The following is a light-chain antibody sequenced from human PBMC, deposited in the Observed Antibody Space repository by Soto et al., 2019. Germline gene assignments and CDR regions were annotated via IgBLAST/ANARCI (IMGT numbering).Light chain of an antibody. J-gene: IGKJ1*01. V-gene: IGKV3-20*01. Sequence: EIVMTQSPATLSVSPGERATLSCRASQSVSSYLAWYQQKPGQAPRLLFSGASSRATGIPDRFRGSGSGTDVTLTISRLEPEDFAVYYCQQYGRSPWTFGQGTKVDIK. CDR2: GAS. CDR3: QQYGRSPWT. CDR1: QSVSSY.